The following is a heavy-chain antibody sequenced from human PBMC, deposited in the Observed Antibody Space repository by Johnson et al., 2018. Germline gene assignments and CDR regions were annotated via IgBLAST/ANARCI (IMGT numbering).Heavy chain of an antibody. D-gene: IGHD2-21*01. Sequence: VQLVQSGGGLVQPGESLRVSCVASGFDFSIHDMNWVRQAPGKGLEWIAYLDRSGSTIYYAGAVKGRFTVSRDNAKNSLYLQMDSLRDEDTAVYSCVGGSVVVRPLFFDYWGQGTLVTVSS. CDR1: GFDFSIHD. CDR2: LDRSGSTI. J-gene: IGHJ4*02. V-gene: IGHV3-48*02. CDR3: VGGSVVVRPLFFDY.